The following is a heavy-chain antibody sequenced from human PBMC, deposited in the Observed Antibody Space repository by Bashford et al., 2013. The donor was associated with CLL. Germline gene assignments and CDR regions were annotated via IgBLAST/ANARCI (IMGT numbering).Heavy chain of an antibody. V-gene: IGHV1-2*02. D-gene: IGHD2-8*01. Sequence: ASVKVSCKASGYTFTGYYMHWVRQAPGQGLEWMGWIDPRSGDTNYAQNFQSRVSMTRDTSISTAYMELTRLRSDDTAVYYCARQPLAYCTNDVCNPQTWFDPWGQGTLVTVSS. J-gene: IGHJ5*02. CDR1: GYTFTGYY. CDR2: IDPRSGDT. CDR3: ARQPLAYCTNDVCNPQTWFDP.